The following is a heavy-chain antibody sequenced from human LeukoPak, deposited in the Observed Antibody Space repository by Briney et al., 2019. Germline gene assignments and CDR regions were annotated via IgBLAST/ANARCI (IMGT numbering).Heavy chain of an antibody. J-gene: IGHJ2*01. CDR3: ARVTHDGSARSIWYFDL. CDR2: IYYSGST. Sequence: SETLSLTCTVSGGSISSYYWSWIRQPPGKGLEGIGDIYYSGSTNYNPSLKSRVTISVDTSKNQFSLKMSSVTAADTAVYYCARVTHDGSARSIWYFDLWGRGTLVTVSS. D-gene: IGHD3-10*01. V-gene: IGHV4-59*01. CDR1: GGSISSYY.